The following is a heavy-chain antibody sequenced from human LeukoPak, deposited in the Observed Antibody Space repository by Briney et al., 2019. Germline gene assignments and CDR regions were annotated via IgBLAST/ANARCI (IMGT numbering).Heavy chain of an antibody. Sequence: PGGSLRLSCAASGFTFRSYEMNWVRQAPGKGLAWVSYISSSGSTIYYADSVKGRFTISRDNAKNSLYLQMNSLRAEDTAVYYCARGEGGYYYYGMDVWGKGTTVTVSS. CDR3: ARGEGGYYYYGMDV. V-gene: IGHV3-48*03. J-gene: IGHJ6*04. D-gene: IGHD1-26*01. CDR1: GFTFRSYE. CDR2: ISSSGSTI.